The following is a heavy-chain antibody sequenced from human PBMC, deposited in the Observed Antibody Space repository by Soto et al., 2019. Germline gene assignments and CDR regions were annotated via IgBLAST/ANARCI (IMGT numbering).Heavy chain of an antibody. Sequence: PSETLSLTCAVSGGSINSGGYSWSWIRQPPGKGLEWIGYIYHSGRTYYNPSLKSRVTISVDGSKNQFSLKLSSVTAADTAVYYCASSRRYYDILTGMPRGGQRFDYWGQGTLVTVSS. CDR2: IYHSGRT. D-gene: IGHD3-9*01. CDR3: ASSRRYYDILTGMPRGGQRFDY. J-gene: IGHJ4*02. V-gene: IGHV4-30-2*01. CDR1: GGSINSGGYS.